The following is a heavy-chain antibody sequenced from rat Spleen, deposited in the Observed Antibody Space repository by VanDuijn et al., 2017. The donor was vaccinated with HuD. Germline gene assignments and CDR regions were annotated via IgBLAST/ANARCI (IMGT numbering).Heavy chain of an antibody. Sequence: EVQLVESGGGLVQPGGSLNLSCAASGFTFSNYYMVWVRQAPTKGLEWVASISTGGANTHYRDSVKGRFTISRDHAKSTLYLQMNRLRSEDTATYYCTRRGWGLDYVMDAGGQGASVTVSS. D-gene: IGHD4-1*01. CDR2: ISTGGANT. J-gene: IGHJ4*01. CDR3: TRRGWGLDYVMDA. V-gene: IGHV5S23*01. CDR1: GFTFSNYY.